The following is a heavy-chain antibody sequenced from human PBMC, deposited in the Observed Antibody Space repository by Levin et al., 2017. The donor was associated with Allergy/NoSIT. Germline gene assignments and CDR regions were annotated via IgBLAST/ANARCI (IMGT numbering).Heavy chain of an antibody. CDR3: ARGYSSGRKAFDI. CDR1: GFTFSSYA. Sequence: GGSLRLSCAASGFTFSSYAMHWVRQAPGKGLEWVSYISTSSSAIYYVDSVKGRFTISRDNAENALYLQMNSLRAEDTAVYYCARGYSSGRKAFDIWGQGTMVTVSS. CDR2: ISTSSSAI. J-gene: IGHJ3*02. V-gene: IGHV3-48*01. D-gene: IGHD6-19*01.